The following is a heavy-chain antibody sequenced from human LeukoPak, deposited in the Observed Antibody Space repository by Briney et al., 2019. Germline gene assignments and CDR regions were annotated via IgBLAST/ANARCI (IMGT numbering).Heavy chain of an antibody. D-gene: IGHD3-3*01. Sequence: GGSLRLSCAASGFTFSSYEMNWVRQAPGKGLEWVSYISSSGSTIYYADSVKGRFTISRDNAKNSLYLQMNSLRAEDTAVYYCARVTTDFGVVGYWGQGTLVTVSS. V-gene: IGHV3-48*03. CDR1: GFTFSSYE. J-gene: IGHJ4*02. CDR3: ARVTTDFGVVGY. CDR2: ISSSGSTI.